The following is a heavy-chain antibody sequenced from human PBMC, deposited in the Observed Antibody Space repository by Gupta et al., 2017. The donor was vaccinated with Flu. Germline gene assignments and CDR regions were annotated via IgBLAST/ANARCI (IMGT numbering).Heavy chain of an antibody. J-gene: IGHJ4*02. Sequence: VRQAPGKGLEWVAVIWYDGSKKYYAESVKGRFTISRDNSKNTLYLQMSSLGAEDTAVYYCASTGFWSGYFYDYWGQGTLVTVSS. CDR2: IWYDGSKK. V-gene: IGHV3-33*01. CDR3: ASTGFWSGYFYDY. D-gene: IGHD3-3*01.